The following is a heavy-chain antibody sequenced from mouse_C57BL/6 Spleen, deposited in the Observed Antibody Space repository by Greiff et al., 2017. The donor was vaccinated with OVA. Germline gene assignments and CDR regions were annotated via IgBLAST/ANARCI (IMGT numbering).Heavy chain of an antibody. CDR3: ARRDYGYASYAMDY. Sequence: QVQLQQSGAELMKPGASVKLSCKATGYTFTGYWIEWVKQRPGHGLEWIGEILPGRGSTTYTEKFKGKATFTADPSSNTAYMQLSSRTTEDSAIYYCARRDYGYASYAMDYWGQGTSVTVAS. J-gene: IGHJ4*01. CDR1: GYTFTGYW. CDR2: ILPGRGST. D-gene: IGHD2-2*01. V-gene: IGHV1-9*01.